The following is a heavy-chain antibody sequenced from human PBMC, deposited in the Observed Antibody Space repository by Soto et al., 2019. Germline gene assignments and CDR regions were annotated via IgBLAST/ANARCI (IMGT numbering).Heavy chain of an antibody. Sequence: SETLSLTCTVSGGSIRSGGYYWSWIRQHPGKGPEWIGYIYYSGTTHYNPSLKSRLSISVDTSKNQFSLKLSSVTAADTAVYYCERDEGFTHYWGQGTLVTVSS. CDR2: IYYSGTT. J-gene: IGHJ4*02. CDR1: GGSIRSGGYY. D-gene: IGHD2-15*01. CDR3: ERDEGFTHY. V-gene: IGHV4-31*03.